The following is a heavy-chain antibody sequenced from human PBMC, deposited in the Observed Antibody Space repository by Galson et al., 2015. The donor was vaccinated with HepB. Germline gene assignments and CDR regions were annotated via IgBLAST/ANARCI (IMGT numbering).Heavy chain of an antibody. D-gene: IGHD3-9*01. Sequence: SVKVSCKASGGTFSSYAISWVRQAPGQGLEWMGRIIPILGIANYAQKFQGRVTITADKSTSTAYMELSSLRSEDTAVYYCARGGGYFDWLTELAYFDYWGQGTLVTVSS. CDR3: ARGGGYFDWLTELAYFDY. J-gene: IGHJ4*02. CDR2: IIPILGIA. CDR1: GGTFSSYA. V-gene: IGHV1-69*04.